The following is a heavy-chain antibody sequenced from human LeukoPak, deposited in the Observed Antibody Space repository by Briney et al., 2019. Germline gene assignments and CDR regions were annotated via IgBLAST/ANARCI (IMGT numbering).Heavy chain of an antibody. CDR2: INSDGSST. CDR3: AKDSGPRVTWGIADY. Sequence: GGSLRLSCAASGFTFSSYWMHWVRQGPGKGLVWVSRINSDGSSTNYADSVKGRFTISRDNSKNTLYLQMNSLRAEDTAVYYCAKDSGPRVTWGIADYWGQGTLVTVSS. CDR1: GFTFSSYW. D-gene: IGHD6-13*01. J-gene: IGHJ4*02. V-gene: IGHV3-74*01.